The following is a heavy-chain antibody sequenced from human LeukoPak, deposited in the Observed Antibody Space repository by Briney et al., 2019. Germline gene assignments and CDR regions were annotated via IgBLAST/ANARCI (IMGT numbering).Heavy chain of an antibody. CDR2: IIPIFGTA. CDR1: GGTFSSYA. V-gene: IGHV1-69*13. Sequence: SVKVSCKASGGTFSSYAISWVRQAPGQGLEWMGGIIPIFGTANYAQKFQGRVTITADESTSTAYMELSSLRSEDTAVYYCAIRPRFLEPTYYFDYWGQGTPVTVSS. D-gene: IGHD3-3*01. J-gene: IGHJ4*02. CDR3: AIRPRFLEPTYYFDY.